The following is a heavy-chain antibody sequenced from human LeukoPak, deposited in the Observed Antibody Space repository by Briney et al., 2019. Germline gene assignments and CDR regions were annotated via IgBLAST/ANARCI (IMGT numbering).Heavy chain of an antibody. CDR1: GYTFTGYY. Sequence: ASVKVSCKASGYTFTGYYMHWVRQAPGQGLEWMGRINPSSGGPNCAQKFQGRVTMTRDTSINTAYMELSSLRSDDTAVYYCARCGEVSAFVFWGQGTLVTVSS. V-gene: IGHV1-2*06. CDR3: ARCGEVSAFVF. CDR2: INPSSGGP. J-gene: IGHJ4*02. D-gene: IGHD3-16*02.